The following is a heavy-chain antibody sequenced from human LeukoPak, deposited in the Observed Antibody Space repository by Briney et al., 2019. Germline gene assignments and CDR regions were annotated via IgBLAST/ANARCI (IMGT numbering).Heavy chain of an antibody. V-gene: IGHV4-30-4*08. CDR3: AEGTDFWSGGVAFDI. CDR1: GGSISSGYYY. Sequence: PSETLSLTCAVSGGSISSGYYYWSWIRQPPGKGLEWIGYIYYSGNTYYNPSLKSRVSISVDTSKNQFSLKLSSVTAADTAVYYWAEGTDFWSGGVAFDIWGQGTVVTVSS. D-gene: IGHD3-3*01. J-gene: IGHJ3*02. CDR2: IYYSGNT.